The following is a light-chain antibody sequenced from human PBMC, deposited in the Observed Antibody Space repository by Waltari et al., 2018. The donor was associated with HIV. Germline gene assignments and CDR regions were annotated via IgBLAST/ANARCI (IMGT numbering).Light chain of an antibody. Sequence: VLTQSLDTLPLSPGDRAALSCRTSQTVRTSNLAWYQQRPGQAPRLLIYGSSLRATGVPDRFLGSGSGTDFTLTITRLDPEDFAVYYCHQYGSSPLTFGGGTRVEIK. CDR2: GSS. CDR3: HQYGSSPLT. V-gene: IGKV3-20*01. J-gene: IGKJ4*01. CDR1: QTVRTSN.